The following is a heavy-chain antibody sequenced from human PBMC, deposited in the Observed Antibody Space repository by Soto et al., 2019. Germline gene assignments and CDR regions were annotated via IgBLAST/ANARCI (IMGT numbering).Heavy chain of an antibody. CDR1: GFTFSSYA. CDR3: AKGSYGPGYYFDY. CDR2: ISGSGGST. V-gene: IGHV3-23*01. Sequence: EVQLLESGGGLVQPGGSLRLSCAASGFTFSSYAMSWVRQAPGKGLEWVSAISGSGGSTYYADSVKGRFTISRDNSKNTLYLQMNSLRAEDTAVSYCAKGSYGPGYYFDYWGQGTLVTVSS. J-gene: IGHJ4*02. D-gene: IGHD5-18*01.